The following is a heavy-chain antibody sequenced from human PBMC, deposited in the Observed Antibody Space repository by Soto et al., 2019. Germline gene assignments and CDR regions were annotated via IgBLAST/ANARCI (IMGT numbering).Heavy chain of an antibody. D-gene: IGHD3-10*01. CDR1: GFTFSNAW. CDR2: IKSKTDGGTT. CDR3: TTALPLGSVYYGMDV. Sequence: GGSLRLSCAASGFTFSNAWMNWVRQAPGKGLEWVGRIKSKTDGGTTDYAAPVKGRFTISRDDSKNTLYLQMNSLKTEDTAVYYCTTALPLGSVYYGMDVWGQGTTVTVSS. J-gene: IGHJ6*02. V-gene: IGHV3-15*07.